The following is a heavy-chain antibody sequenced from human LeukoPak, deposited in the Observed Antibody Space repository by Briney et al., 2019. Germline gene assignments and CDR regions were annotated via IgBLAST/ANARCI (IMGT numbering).Heavy chain of an antibody. CDR2: IYNSGST. D-gene: IGHD3-10*01. V-gene: IGHV4-59*01. CDR3: ARDRELGY. Sequence: PSETLSLTCSVSGDSISIYYWSWIRQPPGKGLEWIGYIYNSGSTNYNPSLESRVTISVDTSKNQFSLKLTSVTAADTAVYYCARDRELGYWGQGTLVTVSS. CDR1: GDSISIYY. J-gene: IGHJ4*02.